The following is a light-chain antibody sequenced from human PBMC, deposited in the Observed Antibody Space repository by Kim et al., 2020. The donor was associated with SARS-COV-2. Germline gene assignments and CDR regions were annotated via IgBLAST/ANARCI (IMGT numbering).Light chain of an antibody. Sequence: GQSITISSPGTSSDVGGYNFASWYRHHPGKAPKLMIYEVSKRPSGVADRFSGSKSGNTASLTISGLQADDEADYYCTSYTSISSLVFGGGTKLTVL. CDR2: EVS. CDR3: TSYTSISSLV. V-gene: IGLV2-14*01. CDR1: SSDVGGYNF. J-gene: IGLJ3*02.